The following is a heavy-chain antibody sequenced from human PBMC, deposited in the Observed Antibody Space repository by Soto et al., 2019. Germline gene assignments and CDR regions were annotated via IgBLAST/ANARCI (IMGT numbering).Heavy chain of an antibody. CDR1: GYSFSTYC. CDR2: IYPSDSDT. Sequence: PVESLKISCKGSGYSFSTYCIGCVRQMPGKGLEWLGIIYPSDSDTRYSPSFQGQVTISADKSISTAYLQWSSLKASDTAMYYCATPYADFDYWGQGTLVTVSS. D-gene: IGHD4-17*01. J-gene: IGHJ4*02. V-gene: IGHV5-51*01. CDR3: ATPYADFDY.